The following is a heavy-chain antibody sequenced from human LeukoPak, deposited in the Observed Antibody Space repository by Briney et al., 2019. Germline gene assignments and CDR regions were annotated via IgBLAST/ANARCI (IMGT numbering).Heavy chain of an antibody. CDR2: ISGSGGST. Sequence: GGSLRLSCAASGFTFSSYAMSWVRQAPGKGLEWVSAISGSGGSTYYADSVKGRFTISRDNAKNSPYLQMNSLRAEDTAMYFCARGGYCSPTTCFGFDPWGQGTLVTVSS. CDR3: ARGGYCSPTTCFGFDP. D-gene: IGHD2-2*01. V-gene: IGHV3-23*01. J-gene: IGHJ5*02. CDR1: GFTFSSYA.